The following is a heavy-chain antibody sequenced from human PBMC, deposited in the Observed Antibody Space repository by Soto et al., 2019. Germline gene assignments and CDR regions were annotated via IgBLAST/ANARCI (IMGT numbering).Heavy chain of an antibody. CDR1: GFSLSTSGVG. D-gene: IGHD3-16*01. CDR2: IFWDDYK. CDR3: GHKGGGDRILDY. Sequence: QITLKESGPALVKPTQTLTLTCTFSGFSLSTSGVGVGWIRQPPGEALEWLALIFWDDYKHFSPSLESRLTNTKEPLKNQGVPTKTQMVPGEKATNYVGHKGGGDRILDYWGQGTLVTVSS. V-gene: IGHV2-5*02. J-gene: IGHJ4*02.